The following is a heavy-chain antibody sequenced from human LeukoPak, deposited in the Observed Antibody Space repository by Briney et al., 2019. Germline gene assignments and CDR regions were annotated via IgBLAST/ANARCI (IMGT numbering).Heavy chain of an antibody. D-gene: IGHD1-26*01. V-gene: IGHV4-34*01. CDR2: INHCGST. J-gene: IGHJ4*02. CDR1: GGSFSGYY. CDR3: ATYSVGGLVDY. Sequence: SETLSLTCAVYGGSFSGYYWSWIRKPPGQGLEWMGEINHCGSTNYNPSLKSLITISVDTSNNQVSLKLSSGTGADTAVYYCATYSVGGLVDYWGEGTLVTVSS.